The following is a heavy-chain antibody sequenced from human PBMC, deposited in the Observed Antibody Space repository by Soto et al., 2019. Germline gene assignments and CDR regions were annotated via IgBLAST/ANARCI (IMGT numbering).Heavy chain of an antibody. V-gene: IGHV3-23*01. CDR1: GFTFSNYA. J-gene: IGHJ4*02. CDR2: ISGGGTTT. CDR3: AKTRGTGLYVDY. Sequence: EVRLLESGGRLVQPGGSLRLSCAASGFTFSNYAMSWVLQAPGKGLEWVSSISGGGTTTYFADSVKGRFTISRDSSKDTLFLHMNSLRAEDTALYYCAKTRGTGLYVDYWGQGTLVTVSS. D-gene: IGHD2-8*01.